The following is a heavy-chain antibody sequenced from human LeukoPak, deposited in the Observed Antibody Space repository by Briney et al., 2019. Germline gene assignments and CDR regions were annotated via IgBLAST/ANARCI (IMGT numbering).Heavy chain of an antibody. CDR2: ISGSASGGT. Sequence: PGGSLRLPCAASGFPFSTNDMSWVRQAPGKGLEWVSAISGSASGGTTYEDSVKGRFTVSRDNSKGTMYLQMNSLRAEDTAVYYCAKVKTHWYFDNWGRGTLVTVSS. D-gene: IGHD1-1*01. CDR1: GFPFSTND. J-gene: IGHJ4*02. V-gene: IGHV3-23*01. CDR3: AKVKTHWYFDN.